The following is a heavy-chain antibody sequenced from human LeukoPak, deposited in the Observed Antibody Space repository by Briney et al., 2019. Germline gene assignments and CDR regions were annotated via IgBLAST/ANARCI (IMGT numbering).Heavy chain of an antibody. CDR2: ISSSSSYI. J-gene: IGHJ4*02. V-gene: IGHV3-21*01. D-gene: IGHD6-6*01. CDR1: GFTFSSYS. Sequence: GGSLRLSCAASGFTFSSYSMNWVRQAPGKGLEWVSSISSSSSYIYYADSLKGRFTISRDNAKNSLYLQMNSLRAEDTAVYYCARVGVRYSSSATFDYWGQGTLVTVSS. CDR3: ARVGVRYSSSATFDY.